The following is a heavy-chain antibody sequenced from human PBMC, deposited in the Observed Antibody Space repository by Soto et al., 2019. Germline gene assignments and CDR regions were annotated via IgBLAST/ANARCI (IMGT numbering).Heavy chain of an antibody. J-gene: IGHJ4*02. CDR3: ARGRSGIAAAGDY. V-gene: IGHV1-69*02. CDR2: IIPILGIA. Sequence: QVQLVQSGAAVKKPGSSVKVSCKASGGTFSSYTISWVRQAPGQGLEWMGRIIPILGIANYAQKFQGRVTITADKSTSTAYMELSSLRSEDTAVYYCARGRSGIAAAGDYWGQGTLVTVSS. CDR1: GGTFSSYT. D-gene: IGHD6-13*01.